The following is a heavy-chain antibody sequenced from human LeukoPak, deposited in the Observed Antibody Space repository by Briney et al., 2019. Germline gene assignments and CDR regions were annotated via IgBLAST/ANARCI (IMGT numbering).Heavy chain of an antibody. Sequence: GGSLRLSCAASGFTFSSYSMNWVRQAPGKGLEWVSSISSSSSYIYYADSVKGRFTISRDNAKNSLYLQMNSLRAEDTAVYYCARAPGGVGNYYYYYTDVWGKGTTVTISS. CDR1: GFTFSSYS. V-gene: IGHV3-21*01. CDR2: ISSSSSYI. J-gene: IGHJ6*03. D-gene: IGHD3-3*01. CDR3: ARAPGGVGNYYYYYTDV.